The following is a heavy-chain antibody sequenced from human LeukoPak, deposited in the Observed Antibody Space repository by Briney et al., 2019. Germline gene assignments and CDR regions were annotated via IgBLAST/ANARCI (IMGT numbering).Heavy chain of an antibody. CDR2: IYYSGST. Sequence: SETLSLTCTVSGGSISSSTYYWGWIRQPPGKRLEWIGTIYYSGSTYYNPSLKSRVTISVDTSKNQFSLKLSSVTAADTAVYYCARDKRLRSVPSNWFDPWGQGTLVTVSS. D-gene: IGHD5-12*01. CDR1: GGSISSSTYY. V-gene: IGHV4-39*07. CDR3: ARDKRLRSVPSNWFDP. J-gene: IGHJ5*02.